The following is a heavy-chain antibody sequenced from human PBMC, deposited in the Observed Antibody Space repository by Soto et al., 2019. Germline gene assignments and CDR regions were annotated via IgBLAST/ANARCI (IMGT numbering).Heavy chain of an antibody. J-gene: IGHJ6*02. CDR3: AKDGLPTIPYYYYGMDV. CDR1: GFFFTNYA. D-gene: IGHD3-9*01. CDR2: ISGSGGST. Sequence: GGSLRLSCAASGFFFTNYAMSWVRQAPGKGLEWVSAISGSGGSTYYADSVKGRFTISRDNSKNTLYLQMNSLRAEDTAVYYCAKDGLPTIPYYYYGMDVWGQGTTVTVSS. V-gene: IGHV3-23*01.